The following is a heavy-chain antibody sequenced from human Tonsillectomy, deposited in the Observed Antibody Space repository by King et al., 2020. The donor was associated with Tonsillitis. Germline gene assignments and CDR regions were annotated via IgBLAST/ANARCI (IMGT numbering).Heavy chain of an antibody. CDR1: GFTFSYYG. CDR2: IRYDGSNK. CDR3: AKDQDAYGSGTYYNVRYQYYGMDV. J-gene: IGHJ6*02. V-gene: IGHV3-30*02. D-gene: IGHD3-10*01. Sequence: VQLVESGGGVVQPGGSLRLSCAASGFTFSYYGMHWVRQAPGKGLEWVAFIRYDGSNKYYADSVKGRFTISRDNSKNTLYLQMNSLRVEDTAVYYCAKDQDAYGSGTYYNVRYQYYGMDVWGQGTTVTVSS.